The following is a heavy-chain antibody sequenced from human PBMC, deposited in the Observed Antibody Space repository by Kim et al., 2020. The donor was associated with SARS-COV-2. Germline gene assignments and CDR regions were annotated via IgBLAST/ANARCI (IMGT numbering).Heavy chain of an antibody. J-gene: IGHJ6*02. D-gene: IGHD2-2*01. CDR3: AKLMTTSCYSAMDV. CDR1: EFTFSTYA. Sequence: GGSLRLSCAASEFTFSTYAVSWVRQAPGKGLEWVSGIPSSGGTTYYADSVRGRFTISRDNSMNTLSLQMNSLRADDTAVYYCAKLMTTSCYSAMDVWARGPQSPSP. CDR2: IPSSGGTT. V-gene: IGHV3-23*01.